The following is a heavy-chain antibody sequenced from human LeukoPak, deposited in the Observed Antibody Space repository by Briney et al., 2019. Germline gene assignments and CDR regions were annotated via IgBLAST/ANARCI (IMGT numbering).Heavy chain of an antibody. CDR1: VASISSHY. D-gene: IGHD4/OR15-4a*01. CDR2: IHYSGIT. CDR3: ARVYDYGKFDY. Sequence: SETLSLTCTVSVASISSHYWSWIRQPPGRGLEWIGYIHYSGITSYDPSLKSRVTISVDTSKSQFSLNLSSVTAADTAVYYCARVYDYGKFDYWGPGTLVTVSS. V-gene: IGHV4-59*11. J-gene: IGHJ4*02.